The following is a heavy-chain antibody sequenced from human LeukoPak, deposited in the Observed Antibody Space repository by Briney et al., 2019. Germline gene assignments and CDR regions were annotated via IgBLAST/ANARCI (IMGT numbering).Heavy chain of an antibody. CDR3: AKDRWLQGYFDY. CDR1: GFTFSNYD. Sequence: GGSLRLSCAASGFTFSNYDMHWVRQAPGKGLEWVAFIRHDGSNKYYADSVKGRCTISRDNPKKTVYLQMNSLRTEDTAVYYCAKDRWLQGYFDYWGQGTLVTVSS. CDR2: IRHDGSNK. V-gene: IGHV3-30*02. D-gene: IGHD5-24*01. J-gene: IGHJ4*02.